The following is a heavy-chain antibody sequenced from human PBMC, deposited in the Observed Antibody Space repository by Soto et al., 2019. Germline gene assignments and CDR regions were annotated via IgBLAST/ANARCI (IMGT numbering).Heavy chain of an antibody. J-gene: IGHJ4*02. CDR2: IIPIFGTA. D-gene: IGHD2-21*02. CDR3: ARDRAPSYCGGDCPFFDY. CDR1: GGTFSSYA. Sequence: SVKVSCKASGGTFSSYAISWVRQAPGQGLEWMGGIIPIFGTANYAQKFQGRVTITADESTSTAYMELSSLRSEDTVVYYCARDRAPSYCGGDCPFFDYWGQGTLVTVSS. V-gene: IGHV1-69*13.